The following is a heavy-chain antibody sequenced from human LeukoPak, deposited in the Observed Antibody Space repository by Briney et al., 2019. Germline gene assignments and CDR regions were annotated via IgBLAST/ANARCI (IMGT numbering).Heavy chain of an antibody. CDR2: ISGSSDNT. CDR3: AKSISSGLAATAVGAQFDY. V-gene: IGHV3-23*01. Sequence: PGGSLRLSCAASGFTFNSNAMNWVRQAPGKGLEWVSTISGSSDNTYYADSVKGRFTISRDNSKNTLYLQMNSLRAEDTAVYYCAKSISSGLAATAVGAQFDYWGQGTLVTVSS. J-gene: IGHJ4*02. D-gene: IGHD1-26*01. CDR1: GFTFNSNA.